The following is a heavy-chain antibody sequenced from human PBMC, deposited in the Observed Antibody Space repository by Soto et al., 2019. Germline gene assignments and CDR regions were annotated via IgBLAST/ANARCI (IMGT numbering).Heavy chain of an antibody. V-gene: IGHV3-15*07. CDR3: TTTSRSGWSS. Sequence: EAQLVESGGGLVKPGGSLRLSCAASGFTFSNAWWNWVRQAPGQGLEWVGRIKSKTVGGTTDYAAPVNGRCTISRDESNNTLYLQMNSLKTEDTAVYYCTTTSRSGWSSWGQGALVTVSS. J-gene: IGHJ4*02. CDR2: IKSKTVGGTT. CDR1: GFTFSNAW. D-gene: IGHD6-19*01.